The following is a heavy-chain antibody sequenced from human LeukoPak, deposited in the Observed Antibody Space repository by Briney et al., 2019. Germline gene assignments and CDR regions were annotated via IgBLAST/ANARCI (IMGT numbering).Heavy chain of an antibody. CDR2: ISGSSSII. CDR1: GFTFSRYS. J-gene: IGHJ5*02. D-gene: IGHD3-22*01. V-gene: IGHV3-48*04. CDR3: ARGYYYDNSDYA. Sequence: GGSLRLSCAASGFTFSRYSMNWVRQAPGKGLEWVSYISGSSSIIYYADSVKGRFTISRDNAKNSLYLQMNSLGAEDTAVYYCARGYYYDNSDYAWGQGTLVTVSS.